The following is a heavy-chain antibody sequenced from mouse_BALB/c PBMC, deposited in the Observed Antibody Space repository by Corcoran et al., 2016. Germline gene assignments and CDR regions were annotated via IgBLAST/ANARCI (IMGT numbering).Heavy chain of an antibody. J-gene: IGHJ4*01. Sequence: QIQLVPSGPELTKPGETVKISCKASGYTFTNYGMNWVKQAPGQGLKWMGWINTYTGEPTYADDFKGRFAFSLETSASTAYVQINNLKNEDTATYFCARFMDYWGQGTSVTVSS. CDR1: GYTFTNYG. CDR3: ARFMDY. V-gene: IGHV9-3-1*01. CDR2: INTYTGEP.